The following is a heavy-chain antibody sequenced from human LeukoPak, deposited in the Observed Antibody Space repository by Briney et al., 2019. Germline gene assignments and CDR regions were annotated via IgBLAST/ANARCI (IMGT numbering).Heavy chain of an antibody. Sequence: GGSLRLSCAASGFAFSNYAMNWVRQAPGRRLEWVSTVSGGGGTTHYADSVKGRFIISRDNSKNTLYLQMNSLRVEDTAVYYCTRGHSSGWYYFDYWGHGTLVTVSS. V-gene: IGHV3-23*01. J-gene: IGHJ4*01. CDR3: TRGHSSGWYYFDY. CDR1: GFAFSNYA. CDR2: VSGGGGTT. D-gene: IGHD6-19*01.